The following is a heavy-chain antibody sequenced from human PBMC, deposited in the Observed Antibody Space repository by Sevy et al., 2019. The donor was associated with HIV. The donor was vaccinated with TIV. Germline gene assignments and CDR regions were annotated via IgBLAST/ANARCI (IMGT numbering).Heavy chain of an antibody. CDR3: ARHGIDYDYVWGSYRYTPEYFQH. Sequence: SDTLSLTCTVSGGSISSSSYYWGWIRQPPGKGLEWIGSIYYSGSTYYNPSLKSRVTISVDTSKNQFSLKLSSVTAADTAVYYCARHGIDYDYVWGSYRYTPEYFQHWGQGTLVTVSS. CDR1: GGSISSSSYY. J-gene: IGHJ1*01. CDR2: IYYSGST. D-gene: IGHD3-16*02. V-gene: IGHV4-39*01.